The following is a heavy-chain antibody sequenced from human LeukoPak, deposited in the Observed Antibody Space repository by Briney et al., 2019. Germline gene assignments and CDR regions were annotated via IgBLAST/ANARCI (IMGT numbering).Heavy chain of an antibody. V-gene: IGHV1-69*13. CDR2: IIPIFGTA. D-gene: IGHD5-12*01. Sequence: ASVKVSCKASGGTFSSYAISWVRQAPGQGLEWMGGIIPIFGTANYAQKFQGRVTITADESTSTAYMELSSLRSEDTAVYYCARDPLSDGGYSGDGYFQHWGQGTLVTVSS. CDR1: GGTFSSYA. J-gene: IGHJ1*01. CDR3: ARDPLSDGGYSGDGYFQH.